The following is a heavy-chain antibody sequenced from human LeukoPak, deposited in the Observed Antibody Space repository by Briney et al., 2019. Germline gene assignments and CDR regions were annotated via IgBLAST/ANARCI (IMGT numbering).Heavy chain of an antibody. CDR3: ARDTWVWQQPRLGDAFDI. CDR1: GGSISSYY. V-gene: IGHV4-59*01. J-gene: IGHJ3*02. CDR2: IYYSGST. D-gene: IGHD6-13*01. Sequence: SETLSLTCTVSGGSISSYYWSWIRQPPGKGLEWIGYIYYSGSTNYNPSLKSRVTISVDTSKNQFSLKLSSVTAADTAVYYCARDTWVWQQPRLGDAFDIWGQGTMDTVSS.